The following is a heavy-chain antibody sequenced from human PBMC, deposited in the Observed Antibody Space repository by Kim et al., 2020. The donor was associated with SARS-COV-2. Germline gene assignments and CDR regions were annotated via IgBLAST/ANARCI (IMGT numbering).Heavy chain of an antibody. Sequence: SQTLSLTCAISGDSVSSNSAAWNWIRQSPSRVLEWLGRTYYRSKWYNDYEVSVKSRITINPDTSKNQFSLQLNSVTPEDTAVYYCARSNFDWSNPETYYFDYWGQGTLVTVSS. CDR2: TYYRSKWYN. D-gene: IGHD3-9*01. CDR1: GDSVSSNSAA. J-gene: IGHJ4*02. V-gene: IGHV6-1*01. CDR3: ARSNFDWSNPETYYFDY.